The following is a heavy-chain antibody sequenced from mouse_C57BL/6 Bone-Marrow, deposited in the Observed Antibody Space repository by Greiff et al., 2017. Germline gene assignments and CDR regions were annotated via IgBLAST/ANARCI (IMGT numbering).Heavy chain of an antibody. J-gene: IGHJ3*01. CDR3: TTDYGSSSWCAY. CDR1: GFNIKDDY. CDR2: IDPENGDT. D-gene: IGHD1-1*01. V-gene: IGHV14-4*01. Sequence: EVKLVESGAELVRPGASVKLSCTASGFNIKDDYMHWVKQRPEQGLEWIGWIDPENGDTEYASKFQGKATITADTASNTAYLQLNSLTSEDTAVYYCTTDYGSSSWCAYWGQGTLVTVSA.